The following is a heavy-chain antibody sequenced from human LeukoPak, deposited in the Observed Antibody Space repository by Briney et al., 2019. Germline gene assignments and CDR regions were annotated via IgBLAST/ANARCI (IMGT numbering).Heavy chain of an antibody. CDR2: INHSGST. CDR3: ARILPPIAVAGTFDY. J-gene: IGHJ4*02. CDR1: GGSISSGGYY. D-gene: IGHD6-19*01. V-gene: IGHV4-30-2*01. Sequence: SQTLSLTCTVSGGSISSGGYYWSWIRQPPGKGLEWIGEINHSGSTNYNPSLKSRVTISVDTSKNQFSLKLSSVTAADTAVYYCARILPPIAVAGTFDYWGQGTLVTVSS.